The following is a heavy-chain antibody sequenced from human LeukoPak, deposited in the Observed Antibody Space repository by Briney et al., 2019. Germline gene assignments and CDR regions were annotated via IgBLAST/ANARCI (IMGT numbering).Heavy chain of an antibody. CDR3: ARDQRVVVVAADQ. J-gene: IGHJ5*02. D-gene: IGHD2-15*01. Sequence: GGSLRLSCAASGHTFSNYAMHWVRQAPGKGLEWVAVISNDGSNKYYADSVKGRFTISRDNSRNTLYLQMNSLRADDTSVYFCARDQRVVVVAADQWGQGTLVTVSS. V-gene: IGHV3-30*04. CDR2: ISNDGSNK. CDR1: GHTFSNYA.